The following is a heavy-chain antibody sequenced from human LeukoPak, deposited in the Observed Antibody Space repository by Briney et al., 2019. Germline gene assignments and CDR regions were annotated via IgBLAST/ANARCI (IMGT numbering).Heavy chain of an antibody. D-gene: IGHD2/OR15-2a*01. CDR3: VREDSSTYHPFDY. CDR1: GGSISSYY. CDR2: MYTSGNT. J-gene: IGHJ4*02. V-gene: IGHV4-4*07. Sequence: PSETLSLTCTVSGGSISSYYWSWIRQPPGKGLEWIGRMYTSGNTNENPSLKNRITMSLDMSKNQFSLKLRSVTAADTAVYYCVREDSSTYHPFDYWGQGALVTVSS.